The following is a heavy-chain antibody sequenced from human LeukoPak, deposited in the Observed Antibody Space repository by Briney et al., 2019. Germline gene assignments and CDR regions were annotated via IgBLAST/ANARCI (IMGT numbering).Heavy chain of an antibody. Sequence: GGSLRLSCAASGFTFDDYGMSWVRQAPGKGLEWVSGINWNGGSTGYADSVKGRFTISRDNAKNSLYLQMNSLRAEDTALYYCARDGHYYGSGSDPYFDYWGQGTLVTVSS. CDR3: ARDGHYYGSGSDPYFDY. CDR1: GFTFDDYG. J-gene: IGHJ4*02. CDR2: INWNGGST. D-gene: IGHD3-10*01. V-gene: IGHV3-20*04.